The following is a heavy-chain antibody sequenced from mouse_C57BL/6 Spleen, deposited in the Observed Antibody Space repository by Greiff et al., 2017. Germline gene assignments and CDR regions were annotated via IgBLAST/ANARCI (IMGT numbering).Heavy chain of an antibody. CDR3: ARSGCYGSSFAY. CDR1: GYAFSSSW. J-gene: IGHJ3*01. D-gene: IGHD1-1*01. V-gene: IGHV1-82*01. Sequence: VQLQQSGPELVKPGASVKISCKASGYAFSSSWMNWVKQRPGKGLEWIGRIYPGDGDTNYNGKFKGKATLTADKSSSTAYMQLSSLTSEDSAVYFCARSGCYGSSFAYWGQGTLVTVSA. CDR2: IYPGDGDT.